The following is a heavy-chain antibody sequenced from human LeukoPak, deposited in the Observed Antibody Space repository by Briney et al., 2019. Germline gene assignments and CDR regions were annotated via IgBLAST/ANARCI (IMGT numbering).Heavy chain of an antibody. CDR1: GFTVSGNY. CDR3: ARDGIGHHYYYGMDV. CDR2: IYSGGST. Sequence: GGSLRLSCAASGFTVSGNYMNWVRQAPGKGLEWVSVIYSGGSTYYADSVKGRFTISRDNSKNTLYLQMNTLRAEDTGVYYCARDGIGHHYYYGMDVWGQGTTVTVSS. V-gene: IGHV3-53*01. J-gene: IGHJ6*02. D-gene: IGHD1-1*01.